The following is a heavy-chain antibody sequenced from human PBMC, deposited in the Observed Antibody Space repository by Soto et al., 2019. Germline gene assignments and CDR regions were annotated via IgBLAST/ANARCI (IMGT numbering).Heavy chain of an antibody. CDR2: IYWDDDK. CDR1: GFSLSTSGVN. V-gene: IGHV2-5*02. Sequence: QITLKESGPTVVKPTQTLTLTCTFSGFSLSTSGVNVGWIRQPPGKTLEWLALIYWDDDKRYSPSLQSRLTITKDTSKNQVVLTMINMDPVDTATYYCVHRAYWGQGTLVTVSS. J-gene: IGHJ4*02. CDR3: VHRAY.